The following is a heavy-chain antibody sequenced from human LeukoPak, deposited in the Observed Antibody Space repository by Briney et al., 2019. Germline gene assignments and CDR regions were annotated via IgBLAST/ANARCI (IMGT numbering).Heavy chain of an antibody. V-gene: IGHV3-48*02. D-gene: IGHD3-22*01. CDR3: ARVMGDYYASGAPRSFDI. J-gene: IGHJ3*02. CDR1: GFTFSSYS. CDR2: ILSGGNTI. Sequence: QPGGSLRLSCAASGFTFSSYSMNWVRQAPGKGLEWVSYILSGGNTIYYADSVKGRFTTARDNAKNSLYLQMNSLRDEDTAVYYCARVMGDYYASGAPRSFDIWGQGTMVTVCS.